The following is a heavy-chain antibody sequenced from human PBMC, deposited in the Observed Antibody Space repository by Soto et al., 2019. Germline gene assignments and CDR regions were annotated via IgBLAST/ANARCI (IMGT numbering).Heavy chain of an antibody. D-gene: IGHD3-22*01. Sequence: SETLSLTCTVSGGSISSGGYYWSWIRQHPGKGLEWIGYIYYSGSTYYNPSLKSRVTISVDTSKNQFSLKLSSVTAADTAVYYCARVESQRQHYYDSSEPFDPWGQGTLVTVSS. CDR1: GGSISSGGYY. CDR3: ARVESQRQHYYDSSEPFDP. CDR2: IYYSGST. J-gene: IGHJ5*02. V-gene: IGHV4-31*03.